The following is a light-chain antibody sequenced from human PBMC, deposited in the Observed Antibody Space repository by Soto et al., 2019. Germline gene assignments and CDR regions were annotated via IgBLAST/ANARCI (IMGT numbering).Light chain of an antibody. CDR3: QQYRSWPRT. Sequence: EIGLTQSPATLSGSPGERVTLSCRASQSVDINLAWYQQKPGKAPRLLIYGASTRATDMPGRLSGRGDGAELTLTISSLQSEDFAVYYCQQYRSWPRTFGHGTKVDIK. CDR2: GAS. J-gene: IGKJ1*01. CDR1: QSVDIN. V-gene: IGKV3-15*01.